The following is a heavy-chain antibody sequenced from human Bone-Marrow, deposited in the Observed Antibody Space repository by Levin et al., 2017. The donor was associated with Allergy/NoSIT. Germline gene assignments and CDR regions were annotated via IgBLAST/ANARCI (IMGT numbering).Heavy chain of an antibody. V-gene: IGHV4-31*03. Sequence: SQTLSLTCTVSGGSLTRGGYYWTWIRQHPGKGLEWIGYISHSGDTSYKSSLKSRITLSIDTSKNQFSLNLNSVTAADTAVYYCARISGAWFDPWGQGTQVTVSP. J-gene: IGHJ5*02. CDR2: ISHSGDT. CDR3: ARISGAWFDP. CDR1: GGSLTRGGYY. D-gene: IGHD7-27*01.